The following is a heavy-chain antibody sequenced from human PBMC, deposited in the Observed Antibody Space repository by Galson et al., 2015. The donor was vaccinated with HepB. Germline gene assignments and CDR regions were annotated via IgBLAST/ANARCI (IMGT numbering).Heavy chain of an antibody. D-gene: IGHD4-23*01. J-gene: IGHJ5*02. Sequence: SVKASCKASGYTFTGYYMHWVRQAPGQGLEWMGWINPHSSGTDFAQKFQGRVTMTGDTSISTAYMELRRLRSDDTAVYYCARGLSVVSGPSGRNGGWFDPWGQGTLVTVSS. CDR3: ARGLSVVSGPSGRNGGWFDP. CDR1: GYTFTGYY. V-gene: IGHV1-2*02. CDR2: INPHSSGT.